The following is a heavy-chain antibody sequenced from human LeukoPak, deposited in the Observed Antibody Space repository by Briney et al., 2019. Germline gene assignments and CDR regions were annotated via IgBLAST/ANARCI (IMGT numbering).Heavy chain of an antibody. Sequence: SETLSLTCTVSGGSISSVDYYWSWIRQYPGKGLEWIGYINYRGSAYYNPSLKSRVTISVDTSKNQFSLKLTPVTAADTAVYYCAREPATLDSSGYQDAFDIWGQGTMVTVSS. CDR3: AREPATLDSSGYQDAFDI. CDR1: GGSISSVDYY. V-gene: IGHV4-31*03. D-gene: IGHD3-22*01. CDR2: INYRGSA. J-gene: IGHJ3*02.